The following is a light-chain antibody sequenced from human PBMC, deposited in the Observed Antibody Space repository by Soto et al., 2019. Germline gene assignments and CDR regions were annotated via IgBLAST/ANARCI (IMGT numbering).Light chain of an antibody. CDR3: QQSYNSPPIT. V-gene: IGKV1-39*01. CDR2: AAS. Sequence: DIQMTQSPSSLSASVGDRVTITCRASQSISSYLNWYQQKPGKAPKLLIYAASSLQSGVPSRFRGSGSGTDFTLTISSLQPEDFATYYCQQSYNSPPITFGQGTRLEI. J-gene: IGKJ5*01. CDR1: QSISSY.